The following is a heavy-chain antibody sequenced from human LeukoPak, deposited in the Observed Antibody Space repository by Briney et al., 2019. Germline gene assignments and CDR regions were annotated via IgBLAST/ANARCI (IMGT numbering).Heavy chain of an antibody. J-gene: IGHJ3*02. CDR3: ARASGITGTSRTSDDAFDI. V-gene: IGHV1-18*04. Sequence: GASVKVSCKAAGYTFSTYGIAWVRQARGQGLEWMGWISAYNGNTNYAQRLQGRVTMTTDTSTNTAYMELRRLRSDDTAVYYCARASGITGTSRTSDDAFDIWGQGTMVTVSS. D-gene: IGHD1-7*01. CDR1: GYTFSTYG. CDR2: ISAYNGNT.